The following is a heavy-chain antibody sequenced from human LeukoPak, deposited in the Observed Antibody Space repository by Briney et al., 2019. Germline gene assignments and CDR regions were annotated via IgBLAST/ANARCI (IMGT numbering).Heavy chain of an antibody. V-gene: IGHV4-39*01. D-gene: IGHD3-22*01. CDR2: TYYSGST. J-gene: IGHJ3*02. CDR1: GGSISSSSYY. Sequence: SETLSLTCTVSGGSISSSSYYWGWIRQPPGKGLEWIGSTYYSGSTYYNPSLKSRVTISVDTSKNQFSLKLSSVTAADTAVYYCARHSTYYYDSSGYYPDAFDIWGQGTMVTVSS. CDR3: ARHSTYYYDSSGYYPDAFDI.